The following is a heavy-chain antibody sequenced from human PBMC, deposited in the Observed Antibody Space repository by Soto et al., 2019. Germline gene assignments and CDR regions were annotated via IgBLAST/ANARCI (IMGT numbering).Heavy chain of an antibody. CDR3: ARVELSIAAPSYYYYGMDV. CDR1: GDSVSSNSAA. D-gene: IGHD6-6*01. J-gene: IGHJ6*02. Sequence: PSQTLSLTCAISGDSVSSNSAAWNWIRQSPSRGLEWLGRTYYRSKWYNDYAVSVKSRITINPDTSKNQFSLQLNSVTPEDTAVYYCARVELSIAAPSYYYYGMDVWGQGTTVTVSS. V-gene: IGHV6-1*01. CDR2: TYYRSKWYN.